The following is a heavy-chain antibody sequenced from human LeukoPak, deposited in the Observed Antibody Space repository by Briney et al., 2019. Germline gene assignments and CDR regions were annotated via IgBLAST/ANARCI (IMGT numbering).Heavy chain of an antibody. V-gene: IGHV3-23*01. CDR2: ISGSGGST. J-gene: IGHJ6*03. CDR1: GFTFSSYA. Sequence: GGSLRLSCAASGFTFSSYAMSWVRQAPGKGLEWVSAISGSGGSTYYADSVKGRFTISRDNSKNTLYLQMNSLRAEDTAVYYCAKDRSSSWDYYYYYMDVWGKGTTVTVSS. D-gene: IGHD6-13*01. CDR3: AKDRSSSWDYYYYYMDV.